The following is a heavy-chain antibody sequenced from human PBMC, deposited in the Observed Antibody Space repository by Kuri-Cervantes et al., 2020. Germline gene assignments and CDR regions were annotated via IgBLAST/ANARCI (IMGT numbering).Heavy chain of an antibody. CDR1: GGSMNSYY. CDR2: IYYSGST. CDR3: ARTPQAKSLDWLKGVVNVPSLFDP. J-gene: IGHJ5*02. Sequence: GSLRLSCTVSGGSMNSYYWSWIRQAPGEGLEWIANIYYSGSTNYKPSLKSRVSISVDTSKNQFSLKLSSVTAADTAVYYCARTPQAKSLDWLKGVVNVPSLFDPWGQGTLVTVSS. D-gene: IGHD3-9*01. V-gene: IGHV4-59*01.